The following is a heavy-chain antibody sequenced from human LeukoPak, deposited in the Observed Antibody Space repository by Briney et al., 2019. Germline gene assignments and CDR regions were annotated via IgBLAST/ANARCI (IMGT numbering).Heavy chain of an antibody. CDR3: ARGGGGMDV. CDR1: GFTFSSYW. Sequence: PGGSLRLSCAASGFTFSSYWMSWVRQAPGKGLEWMANINQDGSEKYYVDSVKGRFTISRDNAKNSLYLQMNTLRAEDTAVYHCARGGGGMDVWGKGTTVTVSS. CDR2: INQDGSEK. D-gene: IGHD3-16*01. V-gene: IGHV3-7*01. J-gene: IGHJ6*04.